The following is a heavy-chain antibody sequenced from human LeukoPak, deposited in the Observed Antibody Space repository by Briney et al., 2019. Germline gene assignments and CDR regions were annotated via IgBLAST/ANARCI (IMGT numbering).Heavy chain of an antibody. V-gene: IGHV5-51*01. CDR3: ARRSEGDFQH. J-gene: IGHJ1*01. D-gene: IGHD3-16*01. CDR2: IYPSDSDT. CDR1: RYSFSNYW. Sequence: GESLKISCKGFRYSFSNYWIGWVRQMPGKGLEWMGIIYPSDSDTRYSPSFQGQVTISADKSISTAYLQWSSLKASDTAMYYCARRSEGDFQHWGQGTLVTVSS.